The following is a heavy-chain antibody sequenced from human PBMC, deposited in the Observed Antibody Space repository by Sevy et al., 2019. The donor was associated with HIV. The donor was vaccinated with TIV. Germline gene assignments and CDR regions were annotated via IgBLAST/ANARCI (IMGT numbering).Heavy chain of an antibody. D-gene: IGHD2-2*01. CDR1: GFTFSSYA. Sequence: GGSLRLSCAASGFTFSSYAMHWVRQAPGKGLEWVAVISYDGSNKYYADSMKGRFTISRDNSKNTLYLQMNSLRAEETAVYYCARESGYCSSTSCYNQHQHWGQGTLVTVSS. CDR3: ARESGYCSSTSCYNQHQH. J-gene: IGHJ1*01. V-gene: IGHV3-30*04. CDR2: ISYDGSNK.